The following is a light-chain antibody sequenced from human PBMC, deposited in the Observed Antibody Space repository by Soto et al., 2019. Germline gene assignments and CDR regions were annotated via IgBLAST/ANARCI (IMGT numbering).Light chain of an antibody. Sequence: AIQLTQSPSSLSASVGDRVTITCRASQGISSDLAWYQQKPGKAPKLLIYDASSLESGVPSRFSGSGSGTDFTLTISSLQPEDFATYYCQQFNSYPPYTFGQGTKLDIK. CDR2: DAS. CDR1: QGISSD. J-gene: IGKJ2*01. CDR3: QQFNSYPPYT. V-gene: IGKV1-13*02.